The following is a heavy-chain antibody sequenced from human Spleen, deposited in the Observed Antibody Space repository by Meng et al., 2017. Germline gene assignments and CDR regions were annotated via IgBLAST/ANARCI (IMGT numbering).Heavy chain of an antibody. D-gene: IGHD5-12*01. CDR1: GFTVSSNY. Sequence: GGSLRLSCAASGFTVSSNYMSWVRQAPGKGLEWVSSISPSSSYIYYADSVRGRFTISRDNAKNSLYLQMNSLRAEDTAVYYCARVRGNSAYDPDYWGQGTLVTVSS. V-gene: IGHV3-21*01. CDR3: ARVRGNSAYDPDY. J-gene: IGHJ4*02. CDR2: ISPSSSYI.